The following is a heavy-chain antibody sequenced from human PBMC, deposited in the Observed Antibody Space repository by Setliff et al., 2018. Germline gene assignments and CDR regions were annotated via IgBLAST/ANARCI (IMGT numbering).Heavy chain of an antibody. CDR2: IYYSGST. CDR1: GGSISSGDYY. J-gene: IGHJ4*02. D-gene: IGHD6-13*01. V-gene: IGHV4-30-4*02. Sequence: PSETLSLTCTVSGGSISSGDYYWSWIRQPPGKGLEWIGYIYYSGSTYYNPSLKSRVTISVDTSKNQFSLKLSSVTAADTAVYYCARGGIAAAGIKYWGQGTLVTVSS. CDR3: ARGGIAAAGIKY.